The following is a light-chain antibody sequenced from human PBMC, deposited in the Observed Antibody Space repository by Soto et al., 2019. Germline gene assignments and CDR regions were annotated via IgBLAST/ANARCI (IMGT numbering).Light chain of an antibody. V-gene: IGKV3-20*01. CDR3: QQYGSSRWT. J-gene: IGKJ1*01. CDR1: QSVSSSY. Sequence: EIVLAQSPGTLSLSPGERATLSCRASQSVSSSYLAWYQQKPGQAPRLLIYGASSRATGIPDRSSGSGSGTDFTLTISRLEPEDFAVYYCQQYGSSRWTFGQGTKV. CDR2: GAS.